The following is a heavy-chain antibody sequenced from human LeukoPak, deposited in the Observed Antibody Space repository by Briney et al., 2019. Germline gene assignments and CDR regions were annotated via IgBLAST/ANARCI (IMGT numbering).Heavy chain of an antibody. D-gene: IGHD5-18*01. J-gene: IGHJ4*02. CDR3: ARGLGRTTMVTRGGVRFDY. CDR1: GYTFTSYD. CDR2: MNPNSGNA. V-gene: IGHV1-8*01. Sequence: ASVKVSCKASGYTFTSYDINWVRQATGQGLEWMGWMNPNSGNAGSAQKFQGRVTMTRNTSISTAYMELSSLRSEDTAVYYCARGLGRTTMVTRGGVRFDYWGQGTLVTVSS.